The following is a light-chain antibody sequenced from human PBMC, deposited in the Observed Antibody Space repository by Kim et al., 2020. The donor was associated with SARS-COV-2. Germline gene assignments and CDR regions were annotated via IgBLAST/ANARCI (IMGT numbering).Light chain of an antibody. CDR3: QEYDNNSLT. Sequence: ASVGDRVTITCRASQSIGDRLAWYQQRPGRAPKLLIYKASTLESGVPSRFRGSGSGTDFTLTISSLQRDDFATFYCQEYDNNSLTFGGGTKVDIK. V-gene: IGKV1-5*03. CDR1: QSIGDR. CDR2: KAS. J-gene: IGKJ4*01.